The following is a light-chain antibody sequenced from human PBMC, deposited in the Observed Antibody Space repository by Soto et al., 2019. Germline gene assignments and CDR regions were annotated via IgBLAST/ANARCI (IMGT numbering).Light chain of an antibody. V-gene: IGKV4-1*01. J-gene: IGKJ2*01. CDR2: WTS. Sequence: DIVMTQSPDSLAVSLGERATINCKSSQSVLYRSNNRYCLAWYQQKPGQPPKLLISWTSTRESGVPDRFSGSGSGTDFTLTISSLQAEYVAVYFCQQYYTPPYAFGQGTELEIK. CDR1: QSVLYRSNNRYC. CDR3: QQYYTPPYA.